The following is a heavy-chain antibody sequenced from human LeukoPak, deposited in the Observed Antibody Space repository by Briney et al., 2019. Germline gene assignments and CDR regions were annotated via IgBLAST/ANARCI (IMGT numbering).Heavy chain of an antibody. CDR2: IRYDGSSK. CDR3: AKKPPGGFSSGYFDY. J-gene: IGHJ4*02. V-gene: IGHV3-30*02. D-gene: IGHD3-3*01. CDR1: GFTFSDYG. Sequence: GGSLRLSCAASGFTFSDYGMHWVRQAPGKGLEWVTFIRYDGSSKYYADSVKGRFTISRDNSRNTLYLQMSSLRTEDAAVYYCAKKPPGGFSSGYFDYWGQGTLVTVSS.